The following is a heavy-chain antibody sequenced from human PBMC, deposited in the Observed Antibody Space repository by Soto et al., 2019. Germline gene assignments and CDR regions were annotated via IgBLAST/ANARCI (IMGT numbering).Heavy chain of an antibody. CDR1: GYSFTDYH. D-gene: IGHD2-8*01. V-gene: IGHV1-2*04. CDR2: INPKSGDT. J-gene: IGHJ6*02. Sequence: QVQLVQSGAEVKKPGASVKVSCKASGYSFTDYHIHWVRQAPGQGLEWLGRINPKSGDTSTAQKWKGWVTMTTDTSISTASMELTRLTSDDTAIYYCARGDSTDCSNGVGSFFYTNDVDVWGQGNTVTVAS. CDR3: ARGDSTDCSNGVGSFFYTNDVDV.